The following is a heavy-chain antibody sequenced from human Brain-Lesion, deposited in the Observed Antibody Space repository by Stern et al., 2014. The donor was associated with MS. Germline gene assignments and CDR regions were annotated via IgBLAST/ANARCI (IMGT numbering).Heavy chain of an antibody. V-gene: IGHV3-21*01. CDR3: ARVETPLADFYYYYGMDV. Sequence: EVQLVESGGGLVKPGGSLRLSCAASGFSFSSYTMNWVRQAPGKGLEWVSSINRGSDYIYYADSVKGRFTISRDNAKNSLYLQMNSLRAEDTALYYCARVETPLADFYYYYGMDVWGQGTTVIVSS. CDR1: GFSFSSYT. J-gene: IGHJ6*02. D-gene: IGHD4-23*01. CDR2: INRGSDYI.